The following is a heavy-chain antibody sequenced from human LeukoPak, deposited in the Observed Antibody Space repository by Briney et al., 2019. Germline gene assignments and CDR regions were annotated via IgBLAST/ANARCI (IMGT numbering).Heavy chain of an antibody. V-gene: IGHV1-18*01. J-gene: IGHJ4*02. CDR2: ISAYNGNT. CDR3: ARGTRGVNSPYFDY. CDR1: GYTFTSYG. D-gene: IGHD4-23*01. Sequence: ASVKVSCKASGYTFTSYGISWVRQAPGQGLEWMGWISAYNGNTNYAQKLQGRATMTTDTSTGTAYMELRSLRSDDTAVYYCARGTRGVNSPYFDYWGQGTLVTVSS.